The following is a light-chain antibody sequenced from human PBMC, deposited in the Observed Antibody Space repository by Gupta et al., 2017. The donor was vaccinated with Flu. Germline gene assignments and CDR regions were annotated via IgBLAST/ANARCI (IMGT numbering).Light chain of an antibody. CDR2: DAS. V-gene: IGKV3-11*01. CDR3: QQRSNWPSLT. CDR1: QSVSSY. Sequence: EIVLTQSPATLSLSPGERATLSCRASQSVSSYLAWYQQKPGQAPRLLIYDASNRATGIPARFSGSGSGTDXTLTISXLEPEDFAVYYCQQRSNWPSLTFGXGTKVEIK. J-gene: IGKJ4*01.